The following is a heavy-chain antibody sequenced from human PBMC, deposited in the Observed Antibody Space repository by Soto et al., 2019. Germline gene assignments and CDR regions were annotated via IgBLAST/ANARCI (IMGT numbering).Heavy chain of an antibody. Sequence: ASVKVSCKASGYTFTSYYMHWVRQAPGQGLEWMGIINPSGGSTSYAQKFQGRVTMTRDTSSSTVYMELSSLRSEDTAVYYCARGRDHYYDSYYFDYWGQGTLVTVSS. CDR1: GYTFTSYY. D-gene: IGHD3-22*01. CDR3: ARGRDHYYDSYYFDY. V-gene: IGHV1-46*01. CDR2: INPSGGST. J-gene: IGHJ4*02.